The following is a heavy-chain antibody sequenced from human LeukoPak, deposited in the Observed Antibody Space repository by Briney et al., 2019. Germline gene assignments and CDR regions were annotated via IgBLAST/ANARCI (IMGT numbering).Heavy chain of an antibody. CDR3: ARTPNYSNYGGHRSHDAFDI. CDR2: VHYDGST. CDR1: GASTSSHY. D-gene: IGHD4-11*01. Sequence: SETLSLICTVSGASTSSHYWSWIRQSPGKGLEWIGYVHYDGSTNYNPSLKSRVTISVDTSKNQFSLKLSSVTAADTAVYYCARTPNYSNYGGHRSHDAFDIWGQGTMVTVSS. J-gene: IGHJ3*02. V-gene: IGHV4-59*11.